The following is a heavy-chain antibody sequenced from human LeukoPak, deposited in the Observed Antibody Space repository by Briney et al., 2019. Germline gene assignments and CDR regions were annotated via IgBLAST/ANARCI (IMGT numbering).Heavy chain of an antibody. J-gene: IGHJ6*02. V-gene: IGHV1-8*01. CDR3: ARAVKEYDFWSGYPYYYYGMDV. D-gene: IGHD3-3*01. CDR2: MNPNSGNT. Sequence: ASVKVSCKASGYTFTSYDINWVRQATGQGLEWMGWMNPNSGNTGYAQKSQGRVTMTRNTSISTAYMELSSLRSEDTAVYYCARAVKEYDFWSGYPYYYYGMDVWGQGTTVTVSS. CDR1: GYTFTSYD.